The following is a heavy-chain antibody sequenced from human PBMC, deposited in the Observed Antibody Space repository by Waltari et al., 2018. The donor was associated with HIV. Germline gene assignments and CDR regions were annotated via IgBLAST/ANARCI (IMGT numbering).Heavy chain of an antibody. CDR1: GYSISNYY. D-gene: IGHD6-25*01. J-gene: IGHJ6*02. V-gene: IGHV4-4*07. Sequence: QVQVQESGPGLVKPSETLSLTCAVSGYSISNYYWSWIRQPAGKGLEWIGRIKTSGNSNYNPSLKSRLTLSADTSKNQVSLRLSSVTAADTAVYYCARLGYQDMDVWGQGTTVTVSS. CDR2: IKTSGNS. CDR3: ARLGYQDMDV.